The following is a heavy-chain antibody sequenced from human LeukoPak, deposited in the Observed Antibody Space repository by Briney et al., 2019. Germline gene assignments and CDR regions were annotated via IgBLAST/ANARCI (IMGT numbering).Heavy chain of an antibody. J-gene: IGHJ4*02. CDR2: IKSKTDGGTT. V-gene: IGHV3-15*01. CDR1: GFTFSNAW. CDR3: TTQNYYDFWSGYSTAHYYFDY. D-gene: IGHD3-3*01. Sequence: GGSLRLSCAASGFTFSNAWMSWVRQAPGKGLEWVGRIKSKTDGGTTDYAAPVKGRFTISRDDSKNTLYLQMNRLKTEDTAVYYCTTQNYYDFWSGYSTAHYYFDYWGQGTLVTVSS.